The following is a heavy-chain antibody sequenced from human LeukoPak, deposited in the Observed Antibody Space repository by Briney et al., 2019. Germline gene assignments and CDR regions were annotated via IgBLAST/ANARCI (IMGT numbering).Heavy chain of an antibody. CDR2: IYYSGST. Sequence: KPSQTLSLTCTLAAGSISSYYWSCIRQPPRKGLEWIGYIYYSGSTNYNPSLKSRVTISVDSSKNQFSLKLSSVTAADTAVYYCARADILTGQIDYFDYWGQGTLVTVSS. CDR1: AGSISSYY. CDR3: ARADILTGQIDYFDY. J-gene: IGHJ4*02. V-gene: IGHV4-59*01. D-gene: IGHD3-9*01.